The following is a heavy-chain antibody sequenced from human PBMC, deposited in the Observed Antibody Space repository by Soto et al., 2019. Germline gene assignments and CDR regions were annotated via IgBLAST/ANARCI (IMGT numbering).Heavy chain of an antibody. V-gene: IGHV3-20*01. J-gene: IGHJ6*03. D-gene: IGHD2-15*01. CDR3: ARGRCSGGSCYYYYYMDV. CDR2: INWNGGST. CDR1: GFTFDDYG. Sequence: EVQLVESGGGVVRPGGPLRLSCAASGFTFDDYGMSWVRQAPGKGLEWVSGINWNGGSTGYADSVKGRFTISRDTAKTSLYLQMNSLRAEDTALYHCARGRCSGGSCYYYYYMDVWGKGTTVTVSS.